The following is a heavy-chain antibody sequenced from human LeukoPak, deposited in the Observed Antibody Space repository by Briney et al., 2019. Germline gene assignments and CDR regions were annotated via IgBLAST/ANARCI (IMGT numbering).Heavy chain of an antibody. CDR3: ARYRYSGYEFDY. Sequence: SETLSLTCTVSGGSLSGYYWSWIRQPPGKGLEWIGFVHYSGSTNYNPSLKSRVTISVDTSKNQFSLKLNSVTAADTAVYYCARYRYSGYEFDYWGQGTLVTVSS. J-gene: IGHJ4*02. CDR1: GGSLSGYY. CDR2: VHYSGST. V-gene: IGHV4-59*01. D-gene: IGHD5-12*01.